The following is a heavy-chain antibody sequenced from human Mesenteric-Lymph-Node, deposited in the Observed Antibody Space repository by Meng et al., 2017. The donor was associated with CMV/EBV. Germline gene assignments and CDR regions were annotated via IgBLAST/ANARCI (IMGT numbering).Heavy chain of an antibody. V-gene: IGHV3-49*04. J-gene: IGHJ3*01. Sequence: GESLKISCAASGFTFSSYAMHWVRQAPGKGLEWLGFIRSNVHGGTPQHAASVEGRFTFSRDDSKSIAYLQMNSLESEDTAVYYCSRILLIIVTSGIWERTFDVWGQGTMVTVSS. D-gene: IGHD1-26*01. CDR1: GFTFSSYA. CDR2: IRSNVHGGTP. CDR3: SRILLIIVTSGIWERTFDV.